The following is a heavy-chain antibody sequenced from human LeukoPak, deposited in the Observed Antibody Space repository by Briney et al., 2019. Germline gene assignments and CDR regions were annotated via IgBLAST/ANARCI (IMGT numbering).Heavy chain of an antibody. V-gene: IGHV3-30*03. Sequence: PGGSLRLSCAASGFTFSSYGMHWVRQAPGKGLEWVAVISYDGSNKYYADSVKGRFTISRDNAKNSLYLQMNGLRAEDTAVYYCARVTTYYYDSSGLYWGQGTLVTVSS. CDR3: ARVTTYYYDSSGLY. D-gene: IGHD3-22*01. CDR2: ISYDGSNK. J-gene: IGHJ4*02. CDR1: GFTFSSYG.